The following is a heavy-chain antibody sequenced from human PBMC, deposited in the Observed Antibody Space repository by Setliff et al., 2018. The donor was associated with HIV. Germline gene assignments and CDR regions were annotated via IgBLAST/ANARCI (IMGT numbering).Heavy chain of an antibody. V-gene: IGHV1-3*01. J-gene: IGHJ4*02. CDR1: GYTFTSYA. D-gene: IGHD3-10*01. Sequence: GASVKVSCKASGYTFTSYAMHWVRQAPGQRLEWMGWINAGNGNTKYSQKFQGRVTMTRDTSTSTVYMELSSLRSEDTAVYYCAREGSGRWLKALDYWGQGTLVTVSS. CDR3: AREGSGRWLKALDY. CDR2: INAGNGNT.